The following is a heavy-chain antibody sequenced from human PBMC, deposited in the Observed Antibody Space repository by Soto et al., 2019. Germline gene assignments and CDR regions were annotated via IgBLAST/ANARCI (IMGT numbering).Heavy chain of an antibody. D-gene: IGHD6-19*01. CDR3: ARQTEWLDKTFDY. CDR2: IYYSGST. Sequence: PSETLSLTCTVSGGSISSSSYYWGWIRQPPGKGLEWIGSIYYSGSTYYNPSLKSRVTISVDTSKNQFSLKLSSVTAADTAVYYCARQTEWLDKTFDYWGQGTLVTVSS. J-gene: IGHJ4*02. V-gene: IGHV4-39*01. CDR1: GGSISSSSYY.